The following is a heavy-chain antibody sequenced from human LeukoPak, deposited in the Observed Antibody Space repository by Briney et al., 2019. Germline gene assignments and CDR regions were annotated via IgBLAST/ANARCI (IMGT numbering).Heavy chain of an antibody. V-gene: IGHV4-34*01. J-gene: IGHJ6*03. CDR2: INHSGST. Sequence: SETLSLTCAVYGGSFSGYYWSWIRQPPGKGLEWIGEINHSGSTNYNPSLKSRVTISVDTSKNQFSLKLSSVTAADTAVYYCARGGAPRYCSGTSCYSVGYYMDVWGKGTTVTVSS. CDR3: ARGGAPRYCSGTSCYSVGYYMDV. D-gene: IGHD2-2*01. CDR1: GGSFSGYY.